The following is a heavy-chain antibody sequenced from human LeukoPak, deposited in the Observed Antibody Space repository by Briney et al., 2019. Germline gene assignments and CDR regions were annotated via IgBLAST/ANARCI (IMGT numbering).Heavy chain of an antibody. Sequence: ASETLSLTCTVSGGSISSYYWSWIRQPAGKGLEWIGRIYSSGSTSYNPSLKSRVTISLDTSKHQFSLKLTSVTAADTAVYYCARVTTIFGVDMYYFDYWGQGTLVTVSS. CDR2: IYSSGST. V-gene: IGHV4-4*07. J-gene: IGHJ4*02. CDR1: GGSISSYY. D-gene: IGHD3-3*01. CDR3: ARVTTIFGVDMYYFDY.